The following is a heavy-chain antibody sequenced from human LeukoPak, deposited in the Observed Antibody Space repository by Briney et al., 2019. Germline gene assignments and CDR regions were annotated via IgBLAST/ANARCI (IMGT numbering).Heavy chain of an antibody. CDR1: GGSISSYY. J-gene: IGHJ4*02. CDR3: ASSIAVAGTTKFDY. D-gene: IGHD6-19*01. Sequence: SETLSLTCTVSGGSISSYYWSWIRQPPGKGLEWIGYIYYSGSTNYNPSLKSRVTISVDTSKNQFSLKLSSVTAADTAVYYCASSIAVAGTTKFDYWGQGTLVTVS. V-gene: IGHV4-59*01. CDR2: IYYSGST.